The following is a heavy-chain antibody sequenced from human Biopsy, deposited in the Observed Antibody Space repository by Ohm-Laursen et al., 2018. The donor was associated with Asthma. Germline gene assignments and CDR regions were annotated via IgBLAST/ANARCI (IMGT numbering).Heavy chain of an antibody. D-gene: IGHD2-2*01. CDR3: ARKAGSCISRTCYSLDF. V-gene: IGHV1-69*13. J-gene: IGHJ4*02. CDR1: GGAFNTYV. Sequence: SVKVSCKSLGGAFNTYVIGWVRQAPGQGLEWMGGINSVFGTTTYPQKFQDRVTITADDSTSTIYMELSSLRSEDTAVYYCARKAGSCISRTCYSLDFWGQGTLVTVSS. CDR2: INSVFGTT.